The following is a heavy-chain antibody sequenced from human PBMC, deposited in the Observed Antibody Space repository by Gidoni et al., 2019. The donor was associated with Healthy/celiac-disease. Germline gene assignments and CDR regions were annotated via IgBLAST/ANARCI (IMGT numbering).Heavy chain of an antibody. CDR1: GFTFGDYA. CDR2: IRSKAYGGTT. CDR3: TRDRVDTALWPQNDY. D-gene: IGHD5-18*01. Sequence: EVQLLASGGGLVQPGRSLRLSCSASGFTFGDYAMSWVRQAPGKGLECVGVIRSKAYGGTTEYAASVKGRFNISRDESKSIDYLQMNSMKTEDTAVYYCTRDRVDTALWPQNDYWGQGTLVTVSA. J-gene: IGHJ4*02. V-gene: IGHV3-49*04.